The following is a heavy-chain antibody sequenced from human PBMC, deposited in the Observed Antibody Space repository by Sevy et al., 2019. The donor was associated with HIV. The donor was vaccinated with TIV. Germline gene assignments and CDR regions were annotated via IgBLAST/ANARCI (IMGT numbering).Heavy chain of an antibody. CDR3: ARGPLYYDSSGPVDY. CDR1: GFTFSSYS. D-gene: IGHD3-22*01. CDR2: ISSSSSTI. Sequence: GGSLRLSCAASGFTFSSYSMNWVRQAPGKGLEWGSYISSSSSTIYYADSVKGRFTISRDNAKNSLYLQMNSLRDEDTAVHYCARGPLYYDSSGPVDYWGQGTLVTVSS. J-gene: IGHJ4*02. V-gene: IGHV3-48*02.